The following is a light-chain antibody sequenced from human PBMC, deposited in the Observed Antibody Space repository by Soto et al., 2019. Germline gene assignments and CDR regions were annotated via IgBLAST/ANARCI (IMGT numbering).Light chain of an antibody. CDR3: QKYNSGAWT. CDR1: QTISSW. V-gene: IGKV1-27*01. Sequence: DIQMTQSPSTLSGSVGDRVTITCRASQTISSWLAWYQQKPGKVPELLIYAASTLQSGVPSRFSGSVSGTDFTLTISSLQPEDVATYYCQKYNSGAWTFGQGTKVDIK. J-gene: IGKJ1*01. CDR2: AAS.